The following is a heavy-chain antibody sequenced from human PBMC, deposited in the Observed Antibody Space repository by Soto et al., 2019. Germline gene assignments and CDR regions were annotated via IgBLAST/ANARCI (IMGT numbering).Heavy chain of an antibody. CDR2: ISYSGST. J-gene: IGHJ4*02. CDR3: ASSAWYNGYFDY. Sequence: QVQLQASGPGLVKPSETLSLTCTVSGASTNAYYWNWIRQPPGKGLECIGYISYSGSTVYNPSLKTRDAISVDPSKNQNSLKLSSVTAADTAVYYCASSAWYNGYFDYWDQGTLVTVSS. CDR1: GASTNAYY. V-gene: IGHV4-59*08. D-gene: IGHD6-19*01.